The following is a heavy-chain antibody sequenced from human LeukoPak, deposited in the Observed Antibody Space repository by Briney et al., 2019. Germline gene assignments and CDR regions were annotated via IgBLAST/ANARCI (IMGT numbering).Heavy chain of an antibody. D-gene: IGHD1-26*01. Sequence: PGGSLRLSCAASGFTFSSYWMHWVRHAPGKGPVWVSRINSDGSSTSYADSVKGRFTISRDNAKNTLYLQMNSLRAEDTAVYYCARSLFWQLLYFDYWGQGTLVTVSS. J-gene: IGHJ4*02. CDR3: ARSLFWQLLYFDY. CDR2: INSDGSST. CDR1: GFTFSSYW. V-gene: IGHV3-74*01.